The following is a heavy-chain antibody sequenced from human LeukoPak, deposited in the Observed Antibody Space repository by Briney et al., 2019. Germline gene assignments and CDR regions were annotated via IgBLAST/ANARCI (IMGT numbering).Heavy chain of an antibody. J-gene: IGHJ5*02. Sequence: SETLSLTCAVYGGSFSGYYWSWIRQPPGKGLEWIGEINHSGSTNYNPSLKSRVTISVDTSKNQFSLKLSSVTAADTAVYYCARGPKAEAVSWGQGTLVTVSS. CDR2: INHSGST. V-gene: IGHV4-34*01. D-gene: IGHD6-19*01. CDR3: ARGPKAEAVS. CDR1: GGSFSGYY.